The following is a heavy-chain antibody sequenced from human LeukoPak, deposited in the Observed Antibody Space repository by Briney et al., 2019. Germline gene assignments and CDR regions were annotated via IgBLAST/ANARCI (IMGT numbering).Heavy chain of an antibody. J-gene: IGHJ4*02. CDR1: GGSISSSSYY. CDR3: ARQLRSGGSCYSDY. Sequence: PSETLSLTCTVSGGSISSSSYYWGWIRQPPGKGLEWIGSIYYSGSTYYNPSLKSRVTISVDTSKNQFSLKLSSVTAADTAVYYCARQLRSGGSCYSDYWGQGTLVTVSS. CDR2: IYYSGST. V-gene: IGHV4-39*01. D-gene: IGHD2-15*01.